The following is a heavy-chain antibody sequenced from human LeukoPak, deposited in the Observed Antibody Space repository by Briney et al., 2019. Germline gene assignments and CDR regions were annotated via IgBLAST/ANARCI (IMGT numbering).Heavy chain of an antibody. CDR2: IYTSGST. CDR1: GGSISSGSYY. J-gene: IGHJ6*02. D-gene: IGHD6-19*01. CDR3: ARCHSSGWYFYYYGMDV. Sequence: SETLSLTCTVSGGSISSGSYYWSWIRQPAGKGLEWIGRIYTSGSTNYNPSLKSRVTISVDTSKNQFSLKLGSVTAADTAVYYCARCHSSGWYFYYYGMDVWGQGTTVTVSS. V-gene: IGHV4-61*02.